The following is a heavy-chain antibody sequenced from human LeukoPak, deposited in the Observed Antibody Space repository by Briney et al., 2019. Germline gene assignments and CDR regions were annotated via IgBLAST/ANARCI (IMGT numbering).Heavy chain of an antibody. CDR3: ARYGPIASGRSLDY. CDR1: GSTFTSLD. CDR2: ISGSGGST. J-gene: IGHJ4*02. Sequence: PGGSLRLSCTASGSTFTSLDMGWAGQAPGKGLKWVSAISGSGGSTSYADSVMGRFTISRDNSKSTLDLQMSSLRAEDTAVYYCARYGPIASGRSLDYWGQGTLVTVSS. V-gene: IGHV3-23*01. D-gene: IGHD1-26*01.